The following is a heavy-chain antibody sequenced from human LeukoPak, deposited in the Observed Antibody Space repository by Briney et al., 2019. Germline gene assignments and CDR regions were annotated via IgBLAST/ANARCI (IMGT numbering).Heavy chain of an antibody. V-gene: IGHV4-4*07. CDR2: IYSSGST. Sequence: SETLSLTCTVSGGSINSYYWSWLRQPAGKGLEWIGRIYSSGSTNYNPSLKSRVTMSVDTSKNQFSLKLSSVTAADTAVYYCARLKTVTPDYFYYMDVWSKGTTVTVSS. CDR3: ARLKTVTPDYFYYMDV. CDR1: GGSINSYY. J-gene: IGHJ6*03. D-gene: IGHD4-17*01.